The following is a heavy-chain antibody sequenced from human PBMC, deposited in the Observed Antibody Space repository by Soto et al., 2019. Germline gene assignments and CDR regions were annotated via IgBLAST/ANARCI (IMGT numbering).Heavy chain of an antibody. CDR2: IYPGDSDT. CDR3: AGGGVRGVITRTRDYYGMDV. D-gene: IGHD3-10*01. Sequence: GESLKISCTGSGYRFTSYWIGWVRQMPGKGLEWMGIIYPGDSDTRYSPSFQGQVTISADKSINTAYLQWSSLRASDTAMYYCAGGGVRGVITRTRDYYGMDVWGQGTTVTVSS. CDR1: GYRFTSYW. V-gene: IGHV5-51*01. J-gene: IGHJ6*02.